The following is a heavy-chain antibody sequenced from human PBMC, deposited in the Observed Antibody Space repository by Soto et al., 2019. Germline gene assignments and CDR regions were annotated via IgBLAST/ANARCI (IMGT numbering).Heavy chain of an antibody. J-gene: IGHJ3*02. D-gene: IGHD3-22*01. V-gene: IGHV3-66*01. CDR2: IRGGSGT. Sequence: EVQLVESGGGLVQPGGSLRLSCAASGFTVSKNYMSWVRQSPGKGLEWVSLIRGGSGTYYADSVKGRFTISTDNSKNTVYLQMNNLRDEDTSVYYCARDGYYSDTSGNRRREAFDIWGQGTMVTVSS. CDR1: GFTVSKNY. CDR3: ARDGYYSDTSGNRRREAFDI.